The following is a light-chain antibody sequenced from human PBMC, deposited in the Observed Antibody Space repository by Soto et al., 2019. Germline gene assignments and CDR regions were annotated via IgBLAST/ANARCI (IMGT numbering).Light chain of an antibody. J-gene: IGKJ4*01. CDR1: QSVSSN. V-gene: IGKV3D-15*01. CDR3: QQRSNWPLT. Sequence: EIVMTQAPATRSGSRGERATLSCRASQSVSSNLAWYQQKPGQAPRLLIYGASTRATGIPARFSGSGSGTEFTLTISSLQSEDFAVYYCQQRSNWPLTFGGGTKVDIK. CDR2: GAS.